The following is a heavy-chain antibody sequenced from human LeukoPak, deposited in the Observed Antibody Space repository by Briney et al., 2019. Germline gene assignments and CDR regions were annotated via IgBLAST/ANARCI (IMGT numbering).Heavy chain of an antibody. Sequence: PSETPSLTCTVSGGSISSYYWSWIRQPAGKGLEWIGRIYTSGSTNYNPSLKSRVTMSVDTSKNQFSLKLSSVTAADTAVYYCARGYGSGSHYGPYFDYWGQGTLVTVSS. CDR2: IYTSGST. CDR1: GGSISSYY. D-gene: IGHD3-10*01. V-gene: IGHV4-4*07. CDR3: ARGYGSGSHYGPYFDY. J-gene: IGHJ4*02.